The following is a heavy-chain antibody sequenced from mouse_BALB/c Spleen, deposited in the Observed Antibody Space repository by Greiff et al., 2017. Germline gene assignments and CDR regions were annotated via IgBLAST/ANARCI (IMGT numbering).Heavy chain of an antibody. V-gene: IGHV5-6-3*01. CDR1: GFTFSSYG. CDR2: INSNGGST. Sequence: EVKLMESGGGLVQPGGSLKLSCAASGFTFSSYGMSWVRQTPDKRLELVATINSNGGSTYYPDSVKGRFTISRDNAKNTLYLQMSSLKSEDTAMYDCARGITKGPFDYWGQGTTLTVSS. J-gene: IGHJ2*01. D-gene: IGHD1-3*01. CDR3: ARGITKGPFDY.